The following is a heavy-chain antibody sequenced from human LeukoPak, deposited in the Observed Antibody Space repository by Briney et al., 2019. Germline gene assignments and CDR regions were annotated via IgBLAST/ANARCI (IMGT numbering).Heavy chain of an antibody. CDR2: ITPIFGAA. CDR3: ARNSRVASTSGLNY. Sequence: SVKVSCKASGGTFSSYPFTWLRQAPGQGLEWMGEITPIFGAANYAQTFQGRVTITADESTSTVFMELSSLRSDDTAFYYCARNSRVASTSGLNYWGQGTLVTVSS. CDR1: GGTFSSYP. J-gene: IGHJ4*02. D-gene: IGHD4-23*01. V-gene: IGHV1-69*13.